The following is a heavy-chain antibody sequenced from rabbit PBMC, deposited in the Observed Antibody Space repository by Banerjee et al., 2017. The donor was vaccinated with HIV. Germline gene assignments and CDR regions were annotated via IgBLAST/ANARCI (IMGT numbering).Heavy chain of an antibody. J-gene: IGHJ4*01. V-gene: IGHV1S45*01. D-gene: IGHD6-1*01. Sequence: QEQLVESGGGLVQPEGSLTLTCKASGFSFSSSYYMCWVRQAPGKGLEWIACIWTGGSSSTYYASWAKGRFTISKTSSTTVDLKMTSLTVADTATYFCARADYAYGGQFKLWGQGTLVTVS. CDR2: IWTGGSSST. CDR3: ARADYAYGGQFKL. CDR1: GFSFSSSYY.